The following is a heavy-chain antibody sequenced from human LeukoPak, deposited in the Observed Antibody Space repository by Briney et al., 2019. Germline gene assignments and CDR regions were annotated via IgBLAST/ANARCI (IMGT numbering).Heavy chain of an antibody. Sequence: SETLSLTCTVSGGSISSYYWIWIRQPPGKVLEWIGYIYYSGSTNYNPSLKSRVTISVDTSKNQFSLKLSSVTAADTAVYYCARSGYCSSTSCYFWFDPWGQGTLVTVSS. J-gene: IGHJ5*02. CDR1: GGSISSYY. D-gene: IGHD2-2*01. V-gene: IGHV4-59*01. CDR3: ARSGYCSSTSCYFWFDP. CDR2: IYYSGST.